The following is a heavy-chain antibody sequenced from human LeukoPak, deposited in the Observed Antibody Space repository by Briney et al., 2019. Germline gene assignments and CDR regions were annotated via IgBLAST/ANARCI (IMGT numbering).Heavy chain of an antibody. J-gene: IGHJ4*02. D-gene: IGHD2-2*01. Sequence: GGSLRLSCAASGFTFGSYAMSWVRQAPGKGLEWVSAISGSGGNTYYADSVKGWFTISRDNSKNTLYLQMNSLRAEDTAVYYCANRGVPAAFDYWGQGTLVTVSS. CDR1: GFTFGSYA. CDR2: ISGSGGNT. V-gene: IGHV3-23*01. CDR3: ANRGVPAAFDY.